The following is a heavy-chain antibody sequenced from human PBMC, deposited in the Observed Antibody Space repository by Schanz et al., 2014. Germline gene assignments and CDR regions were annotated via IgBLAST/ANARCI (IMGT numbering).Heavy chain of an antibody. J-gene: IGHJ4*02. V-gene: IGHV1-18*01. CDR1: GYTLSAYS. Sequence: QVQLVQSGTQVRKPGASVKVSCKASGYTLSAYSLHWVRQAPGQGLEWMGWISPYNGNTNYAQKLQGRVTMTADTSTSTAYMDLRSLRSDDTAVYYCARGFDFWDRWGQGTLVIVSS. D-gene: IGHD3-3*01. CDR3: ARGFDFWDR. CDR2: ISPYNGNT.